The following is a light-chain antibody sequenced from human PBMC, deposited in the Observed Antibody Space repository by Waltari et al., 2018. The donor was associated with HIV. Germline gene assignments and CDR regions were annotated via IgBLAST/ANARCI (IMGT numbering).Light chain of an antibody. CDR1: EHVITY. J-gene: IGKJ2*01. V-gene: IGKV1-39*01. CDR2: ASS. Sequence: IRMTQSPPSLSASVGDTVTITCRASEHVITYLNWYQQKPGQVPRLLIFASSRLQTGVPSRFRVSGSGTDFTLTINNLQPEDFATYYCQQSYGDTRTFGQGTTV. CDR3: QQSYGDTRT.